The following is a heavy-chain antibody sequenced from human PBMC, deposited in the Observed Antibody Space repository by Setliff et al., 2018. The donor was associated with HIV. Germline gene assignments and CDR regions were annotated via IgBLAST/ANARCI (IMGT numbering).Heavy chain of an antibody. Sequence: LRLSCAASGFTFSSYNMNWVRQAPGKGLEWVSSISSTSTYTYYADSLKGRFTTSRDNAKNSLYLQMNSLRAEDTAVYYCARILSSRGIIEAYYYAMDVWGQGTTVTV. J-gene: IGHJ6*02. CDR2: ISSTSTYT. CDR3: ARILSSRGIIEAYYYAMDV. D-gene: IGHD3-10*01. CDR1: GFTFSSYN. V-gene: IGHV3-21*06.